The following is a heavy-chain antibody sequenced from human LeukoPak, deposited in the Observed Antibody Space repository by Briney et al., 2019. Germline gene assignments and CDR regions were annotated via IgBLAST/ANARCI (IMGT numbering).Heavy chain of an antibody. J-gene: IGHJ4*02. D-gene: IGHD5-12*01. CDR1: GGSISSSSYY. CDR3: ARYSGYDYVEYFDY. CDR2: IYYSGST. V-gene: IGHV4-39*01. Sequence: PSETLSLTCTVSGGSISSSSYYWGWIRQPPGKGLEWIGSIYYSGSTYYNPSLKSRVTISADTSKNQFSLKLSSVTAADTAVYYCARYSGYDYVEYFDYWGQGTLVTVSS.